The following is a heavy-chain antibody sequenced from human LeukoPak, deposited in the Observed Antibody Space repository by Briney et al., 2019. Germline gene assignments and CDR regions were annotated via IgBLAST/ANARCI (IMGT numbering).Heavy chain of an antibody. D-gene: IGHD2-21*02. J-gene: IGHJ4*02. V-gene: IGHV3-30*18. CDR3: AKDHGGDLAD. CDR2: ISYDGSNK. Sequence: GGSLRLSCAASGGTFSSYGMHWVRKAPGKGLEWVAVISYDGSNKYYADSVKGRFTISRDNSKNTLYLQMNSLRAEDTAVYYCAKDHGGDLADWGQGTLVTVSS. CDR1: GGTFSSYG.